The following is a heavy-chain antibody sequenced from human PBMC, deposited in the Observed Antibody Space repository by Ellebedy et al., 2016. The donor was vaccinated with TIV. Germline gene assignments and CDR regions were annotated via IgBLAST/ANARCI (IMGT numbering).Heavy chain of an antibody. CDR3: ARARSSGWLHTPDY. CDR2: IKPSGGST. CDR1: VYTFSSYF. V-gene: IGHV1-46*04. J-gene: IGHJ4*02. Sequence: AASVKVSCKASVYTFSSYFMHWVRQAPGQGLEWMGIIKPSGGSTTYAQNLQGRVTMTRDTSTTTVYMELSSLRSEDTAVYYCARARSSGWLHTPDYWGQGTLVIVSS. D-gene: IGHD6-19*01.